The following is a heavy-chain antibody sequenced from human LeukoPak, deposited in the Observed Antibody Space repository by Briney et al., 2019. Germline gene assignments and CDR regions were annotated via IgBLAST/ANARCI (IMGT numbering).Heavy chain of an antibody. CDR1: GFTFDNYE. J-gene: IGHJ4*02. V-gene: IGHV3-48*03. CDR3: ATKVAGTSHFSY. D-gene: IGHD6-19*01. Sequence: GGSLRLSCAASGFTFDNYEMNWVRQAPGKGLEWVSYISSSGSSMFYADSVKGRFTISRDNAKNSLHLQMHSLSAEDTAVYYCATKVAGTSHFSYWGQGTRVTVSS. CDR2: ISSSGSSM.